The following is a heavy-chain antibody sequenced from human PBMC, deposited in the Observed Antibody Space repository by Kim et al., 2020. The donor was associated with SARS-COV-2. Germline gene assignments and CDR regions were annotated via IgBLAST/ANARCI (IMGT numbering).Heavy chain of an antibody. J-gene: IGHJ5*02. Sequence: SETLSLTCTVSGGSISSGGYYWSWIRQHPGKGLEWIGYIYYSGSTYYNPSLKSRVTISVDTSKNQFSLKLSSVTAADTAVYYCARDFKALGPFDPWGQGTLVTVSS. CDR3: ARDFKALGPFDP. CDR2: IYYSGST. CDR1: GGSISSGGYY. V-gene: IGHV4-31*03.